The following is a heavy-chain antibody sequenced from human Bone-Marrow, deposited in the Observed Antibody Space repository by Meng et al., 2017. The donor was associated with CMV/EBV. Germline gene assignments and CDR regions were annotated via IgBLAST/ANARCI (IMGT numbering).Heavy chain of an antibody. CDR2: IYYSGST. J-gene: IGHJ2*01. Sequence: ESLKISCTVSGGSISSYYWSWIRQPPGKGLEWSGYIYYSGSTNYNPSLKSRVTISVDTSKNQFSLKLSSVTAADTAVYYCARSGIVLNGKFTIFGVVGSYWYFDLWGRGTLVTVSS. D-gene: IGHD3-3*01. CDR3: ARSGIVLNGKFTIFGVVGSYWYFDL. CDR1: GGSISSYY. V-gene: IGHV4-59*01.